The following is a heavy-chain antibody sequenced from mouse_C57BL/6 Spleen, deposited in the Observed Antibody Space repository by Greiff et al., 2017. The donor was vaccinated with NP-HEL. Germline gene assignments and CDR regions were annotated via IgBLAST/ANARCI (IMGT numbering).Heavy chain of an antibody. V-gene: IGHV1-50*01. Sequence: QVQLKQPGAELVKPGASVKLSCKASGYTFTSYWMQWVKQRPGQGLEWIGEIDPSDSYTNYNQKFKGKATLTVDTSSSTAYMQLSSLTSEDSAVYYCARRANWGNWYFDVWGTGTTVTVSS. CDR1: GYTFTSYW. J-gene: IGHJ1*03. D-gene: IGHD4-1*01. CDR2: IDPSDSYT. CDR3: ARRANWGNWYFDV.